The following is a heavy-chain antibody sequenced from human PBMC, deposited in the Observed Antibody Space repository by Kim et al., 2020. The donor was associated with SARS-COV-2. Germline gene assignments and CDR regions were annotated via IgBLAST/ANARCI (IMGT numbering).Heavy chain of an antibody. V-gene: IGHV4-31*03. CDR1: GGSISSGGYY. D-gene: IGHD5-18*01. J-gene: IGHJ4*02. Sequence: SETLSLTCTVSGGSISSGGYYWSWIRQHPGKGLEWIGYIYYSGSTYYNPSLKSRVTISVDTSKNQFSLKLSSVTAADTAVYYCAGVGYSYGNDYWGQGTLVTVSS. CDR2: IYYSGST. CDR3: AGVGYSYGNDY.